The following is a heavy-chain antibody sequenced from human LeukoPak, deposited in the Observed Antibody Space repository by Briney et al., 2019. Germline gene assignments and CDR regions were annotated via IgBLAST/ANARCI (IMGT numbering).Heavy chain of an antibody. CDR2: IYTSGST. D-gene: IGHD3-3*01. V-gene: IGHV4-61*02. J-gene: IGHJ5*02. CDR3: ARVRITIFGVANWFDP. Sequence: PSETLSLTCTVSGGSISSGSYYWSWIRQPAGKGLEWIGRIYTSGSTNYNPSLKSRVTISVDTSKNQFSVKLSSVTAADTAVYYCARVRITIFGVANWFDPWGQGTLVTVSS. CDR1: GGSISSGSYY.